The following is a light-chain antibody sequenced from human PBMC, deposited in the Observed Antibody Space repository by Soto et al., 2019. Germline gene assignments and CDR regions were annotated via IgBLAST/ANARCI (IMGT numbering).Light chain of an antibody. V-gene: IGLV1-51*01. CDR3: ATWDSRLRALL. Sequence: QSVLTQPPAVSAPPGQKVTISCSGSSSNIGDNYVSWYQQLPGTAPKLINSDNHKRPSGIPDRFSGSKSGTSATLGITGLQAGDEGDYYCATWDSRLRALLFGGGTKLTVL. CDR2: DNH. J-gene: IGLJ2*01. CDR1: SSNIGDNY.